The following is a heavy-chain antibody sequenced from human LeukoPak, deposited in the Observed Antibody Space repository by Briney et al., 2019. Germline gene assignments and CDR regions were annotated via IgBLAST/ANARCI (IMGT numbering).Heavy chain of an antibody. CDR2: ISYDGSNK. D-gene: IGHD3-22*01. CDR3: ARGDSSGYYYGFDY. J-gene: IGHJ4*02. CDR1: GFTFSGYP. V-gene: IGHV3-30-3*01. Sequence: PGGSLRLSCAASGFTFSGYPIHWVRQAPGKGLEWVAVISYDGSNKYYADSVKGRFTISRDNAKNSLYLQMNSLRAEDTAVYYCARGDSSGYYYGFDYWGQGTLVTVSS.